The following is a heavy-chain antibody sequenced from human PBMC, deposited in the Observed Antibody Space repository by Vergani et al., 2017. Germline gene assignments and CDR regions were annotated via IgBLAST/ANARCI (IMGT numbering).Heavy chain of an antibody. V-gene: IGHV4-30-4*08. Sequence: QVQLQESGPGLVKPSQTLSLTCTVSGGSISSGDYYWSWIRQPPGKGLEWIGYIYHSGSTYYNPSLKSRVTISVDTSKNQFSLKLRSVTAADTAVYYCARVGVVRGVSYYYYYYGMDVWGQGTTVTVSS. D-gene: IGHD3-10*01. CDR3: ARVGVVRGVSYYYYYYGMDV. CDR2: IYHSGST. CDR1: GGSISSGDYY. J-gene: IGHJ6*02.